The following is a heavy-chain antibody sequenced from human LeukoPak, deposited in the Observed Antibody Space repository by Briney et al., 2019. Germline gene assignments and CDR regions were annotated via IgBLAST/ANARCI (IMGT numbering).Heavy chain of an antibody. CDR1: GFTFSDYY. V-gene: IGHV3-11*01. CDR3: ARVLRYCSGGNCYSGGLGYMDV. CDR2: ISRSGSTK. D-gene: IGHD2-15*01. J-gene: IGHJ6*03. Sequence: EGSLRLSCAASGFTFSDYYMSWIRQAPGKGLEWVSSISRSGSTKYYADSVKGRFTISRDNAKNSLFLQMNSLRAEDTAVYYCARVLRYCSGGNCYSGGLGYMDVWGKGTTVTISS.